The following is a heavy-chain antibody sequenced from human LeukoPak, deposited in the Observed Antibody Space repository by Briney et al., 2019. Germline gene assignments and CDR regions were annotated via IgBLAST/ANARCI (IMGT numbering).Heavy chain of an antibody. CDR3: TRGMLRQPPDY. CDR2: IHSDGSST. V-gene: IGHV3-74*01. Sequence: GGSLRLSCAASGFTFSNYWLHWVRQAPGKGLVWVSRIHSDGSSTSYADSVKGRFTISRDNAKNTLYLQMNSLRVEDTAIYYCTRGMLRQPPDYWGQGMLVTVSS. J-gene: IGHJ4*02. CDR1: GFTFSNYW. D-gene: IGHD3-10*02.